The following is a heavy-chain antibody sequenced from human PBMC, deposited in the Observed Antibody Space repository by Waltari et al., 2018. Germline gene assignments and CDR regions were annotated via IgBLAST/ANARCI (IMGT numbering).Heavy chain of an antibody. D-gene: IGHD2-15*01. CDR3: ARDRGRGLYLDT. CDR1: GDSMSNNW. V-gene: IGHV4-4*02. CDR2: VLGSGRT. J-gene: IGHJ4*02. Sequence: QLQLQASGPGLVKPSRTLSLICAVPGDSMSNNWWSWCRQSPGKGLEWIGQVLGSGRTNYNPSFASRVTISLATSTYHFALKMTSATAADTALYYCARDRGRGLYLDTWGPGTLVTVSP.